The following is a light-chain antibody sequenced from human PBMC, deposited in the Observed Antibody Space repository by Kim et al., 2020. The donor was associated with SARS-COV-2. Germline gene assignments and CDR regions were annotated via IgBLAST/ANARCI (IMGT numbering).Light chain of an antibody. J-gene: IGKJ2*01. V-gene: IGKV1-5*01. CDR3: QQYVSLWYT. CDR2: DGS. CDR1: PSTRSW. Sequence: GDRFTITCRASPSTRSWFACYQQKPAKAPKVLIYDGSTLDSGAPSRFRGSGVGTEFTLTISGPPPFDVVSYFSQQYVSLWYTFAQGIKL.